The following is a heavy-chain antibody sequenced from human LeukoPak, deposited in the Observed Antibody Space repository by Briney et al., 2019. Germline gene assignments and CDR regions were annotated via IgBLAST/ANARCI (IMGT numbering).Heavy chain of an antibody. J-gene: IGHJ4*02. CDR3: AALIRITISRGPFDY. CDR2: IDRGVGSTST. V-gene: IGHV3-23*01. Sequence: GGSLRLSCAASGFTLSIYDMSWVRQAPGKGLECVSAIDRGVGSTSTYYADSVKGRFTISGDSSRNTLYLQMNSLRVEDTAVYYCAALIRITISRGPFDYWGQGALVTVSS. D-gene: IGHD3-3*01. CDR1: GFTLSIYD.